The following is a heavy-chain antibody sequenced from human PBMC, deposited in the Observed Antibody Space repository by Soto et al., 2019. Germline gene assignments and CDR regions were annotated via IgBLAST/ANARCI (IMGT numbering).Heavy chain of an antibody. CDR1: SGSISSGGYY. Sequence: QVQLQESGPGLVKPSQTLSLTCTVSSGSISSGGYYWSWIRQHPGKGLEWIGYIYYSGITYYNPSLKSRVTISVDTSKNQFSLKLSSVTAADTAAYYCARWPQLEPRFDYWGQGTLVTVSS. CDR2: IYYSGIT. D-gene: IGHD1-1*01. CDR3: ARWPQLEPRFDY. J-gene: IGHJ4*02. V-gene: IGHV4-31*03.